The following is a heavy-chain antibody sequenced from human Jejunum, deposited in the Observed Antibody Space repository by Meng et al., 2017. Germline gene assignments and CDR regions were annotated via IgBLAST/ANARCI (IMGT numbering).Heavy chain of an antibody. CDR2: MQEAGNRA. CDR1: GFSFDRFW. CDR3: ARDRGYGWFDL. V-gene: IGHV3-7*01. D-gene: IGHD6-25*01. J-gene: IGHJ5*01. Sequence: GESLKISCAASGFSFDRFWMTWVRQAPGKGLEWVAIMQEAGNRAYYVDSVKGRFTISRDNAKNSLYLQMNSLRAEDTAVYYCARDRGYGWFDLWGQGTLVTVSS.